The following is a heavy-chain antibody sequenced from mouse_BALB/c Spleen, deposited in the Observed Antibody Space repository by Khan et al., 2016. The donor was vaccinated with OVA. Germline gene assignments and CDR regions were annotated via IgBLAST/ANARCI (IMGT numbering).Heavy chain of an antibody. CDR2: TNPTNGRT. Sequence: QVQLKQSGAELVKAGASVKMSCKASGYTFTSYWMHWVKQRLGQGLEWFAETNPTNGRTYYNEKFKSKATLTGDKTSSTAYMLLSGPTFEDSAVYYCARIKKIVATYFDYWGQGTTRTVSS. CDR1: GYTFTSYW. D-gene: IGHD1-1*01. CDR3: ARIKKIVATYFDY. J-gene: IGHJ2*01. V-gene: IGHV1S81*02.